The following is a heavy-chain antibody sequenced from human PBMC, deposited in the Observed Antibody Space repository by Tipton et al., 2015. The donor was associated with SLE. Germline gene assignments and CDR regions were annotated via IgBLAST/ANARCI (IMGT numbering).Heavy chain of an antibody. V-gene: IGHV3-33*01. CDR1: GFTFSSYG. CDR2: IWYDESNK. J-gene: IGHJ4*02. CDR3: ARDSPFYYDSSGYWSPFDY. Sequence: QLVQSGGDVVQPGRSLTLSCAVSGFTFSSYGMHWVRQAPGKGLEWVAVIWYDESNKYYADSVKGRFTISRDNSKNTLYLQMNSLRAEDTAVYYCARDSPFYYDSSGYWSPFDYWGQGALVTVAS. D-gene: IGHD3-22*01.